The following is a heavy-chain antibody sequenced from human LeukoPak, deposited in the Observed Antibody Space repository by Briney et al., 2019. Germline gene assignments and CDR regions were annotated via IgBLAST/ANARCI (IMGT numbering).Heavy chain of an antibody. CDR2: IYYSGST. V-gene: IGHV4-39*07. CDR1: GGSISSSSYY. CDR3: ARGTTVTTPYYFDY. Sequence: SETLSLTCTVSGGSISSSSYYWGWIRQPPGKGLEWIGSIYYSGSTYYNPSLKSRVTISVDTSKNQFSLKLSSVTAADTAVYYCARGTTVTTPYYFDYWGQGTLVTVSS. J-gene: IGHJ4*02. D-gene: IGHD4-17*01.